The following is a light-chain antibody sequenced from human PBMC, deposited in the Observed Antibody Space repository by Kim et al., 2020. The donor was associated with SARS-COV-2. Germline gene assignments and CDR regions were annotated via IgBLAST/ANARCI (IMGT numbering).Light chain of an antibody. CDR2: EGS. Sequence: GQCITFSGPETGGEVGSYNLVSWYQQHPAKAPKLMIKEGSKRPPGVSNPFSGSKSGNRAPLTISGLQAEDEADYYCCSYAGSSTYVFGTGPKVTVL. CDR1: GGEVGSYNL. V-gene: IGLV2-23*01. J-gene: IGLJ1*01. CDR3: CSYAGSSTYV.